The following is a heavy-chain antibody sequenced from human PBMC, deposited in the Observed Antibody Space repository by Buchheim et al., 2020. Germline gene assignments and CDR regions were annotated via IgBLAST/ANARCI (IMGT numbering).Heavy chain of an antibody. J-gene: IGHJ4*02. D-gene: IGHD3-22*01. CDR1: GGTFSSXA. Sequence: QVQLVQSGAEVKKPGSSVKVSCKASGGTFSSXAISWVRQAPGQGLEWMGGIIPIFGTANYAQKLQGRVXITADKSTSTAYMELSSLRSEDTAVYYCASVTYYYDSSGYSRFDYWGQGTL. CDR3: ASVTYYYDSSGYSRFDY. V-gene: IGHV1-69*06. CDR2: IIPIFGTA.